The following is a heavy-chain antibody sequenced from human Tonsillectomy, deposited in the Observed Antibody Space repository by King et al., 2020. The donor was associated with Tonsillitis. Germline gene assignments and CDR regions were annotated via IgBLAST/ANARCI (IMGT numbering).Heavy chain of an antibody. CDR2: IHYSGSR. V-gene: IGHV4-39*02. CDR1: GGSITISDYY. J-gene: IGHJ4*02. CDR3: ARADGDYKVFDY. D-gene: IGHD4-17*01. Sequence: QLQESGPRLVKPSGTLSLTCTVSGGSITISDYYWGCIRQPPGKGLEWIANIHYSGSRYFNPSLKSRVTISVDTSKNQFSLKLTSVTAADTAVFFCARADGDYKVFDYWGQGTPVTVSS.